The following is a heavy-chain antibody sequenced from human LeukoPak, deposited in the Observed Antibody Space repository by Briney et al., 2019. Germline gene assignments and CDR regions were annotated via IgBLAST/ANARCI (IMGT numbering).Heavy chain of an antibody. Sequence: SETLSLTCAVYGGSFSGYYWSWIRQPPGKGLEWIGEINHSGSTNYNPPLKSRVTISVDTSKNQFSLKLTYVTAADTAVYFCARHSRWDYHFDYWGQGTLVTVSS. V-gene: IGHV4-34*01. D-gene: IGHD1-7*01. CDR1: GGSFSGYY. CDR2: INHSGST. CDR3: ARHSRWDYHFDY. J-gene: IGHJ4*02.